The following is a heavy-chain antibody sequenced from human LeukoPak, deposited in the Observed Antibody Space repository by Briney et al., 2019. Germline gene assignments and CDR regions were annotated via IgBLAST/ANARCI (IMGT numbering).Heavy chain of an antibody. J-gene: IGHJ3*02. D-gene: IGHD3-10*01. CDR2: IYYSGST. V-gene: IGHV4-59*11. CDR3: ARDSLYYYGSGSYSDDAFDI. Sequence: SETLSLTCTVSGGSISSHYWSWIRQPPGKGLEWIGYIYYSGSTNYNPSLKSRVTISVDTSKNQFSLKLSSVTAADTAVYYCARDSLYYYGSGSYSDDAFDIWGQGTMVTVSS. CDR1: GGSISSHY.